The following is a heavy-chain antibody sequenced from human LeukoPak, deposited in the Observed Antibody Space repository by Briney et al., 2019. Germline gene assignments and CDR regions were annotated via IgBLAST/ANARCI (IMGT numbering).Heavy chain of an antibody. Sequence: ASVKVSCKASGYTFTGYYMHWVRQAPGQGLEWMGRINPNSGGTNYAQKFQGRVTVTRDTSISTAYMELSRLRSDDTAVYYCARALPPYDYVWGSYRLENNWFDPWGQGTLVTVSS. CDR1: GYTFTGYY. D-gene: IGHD3-16*02. V-gene: IGHV1-2*06. CDR3: ARALPPYDYVWGSYRLENNWFDP. CDR2: INPNSGGT. J-gene: IGHJ5*02.